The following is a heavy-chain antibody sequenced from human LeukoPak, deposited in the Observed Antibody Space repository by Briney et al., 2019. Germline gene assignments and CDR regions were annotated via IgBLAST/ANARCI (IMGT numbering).Heavy chain of an antibody. CDR2: IYYSGST. CDR1: GGSISSYY. J-gene: IGHJ4*02. D-gene: IGHD6-6*01. Sequence: SSETLSLTCTVSGGSISSYYWSWIRQPPGKGLEWIGYIYYSGSTNYNPSLKSRVTISVDTSKNQFSLKLSSVTAADTAVYYCARGREQLASFEYWGQGTLVTVSS. CDR3: ARGREQLASFEY. V-gene: IGHV4-59*01.